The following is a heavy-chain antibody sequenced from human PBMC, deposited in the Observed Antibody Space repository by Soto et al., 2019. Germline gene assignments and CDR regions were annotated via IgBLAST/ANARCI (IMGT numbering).Heavy chain of an antibody. D-gene: IGHD5-12*01. V-gene: IGHV4-30-2*01. Sequence: SETLSLTCAVSGGSISSGGYSWSWIRQPPGKGLEGIGYIYHSGSTYYNPSLKRRVTISVDRSKNQFSLKLSSVTAADTAVYYCARDSGYDSYYFDYWGQGTLVTVSS. CDR3: ARDSGYDSYYFDY. J-gene: IGHJ4*02. CDR2: IYHSGST. CDR1: GGSISSGGYS.